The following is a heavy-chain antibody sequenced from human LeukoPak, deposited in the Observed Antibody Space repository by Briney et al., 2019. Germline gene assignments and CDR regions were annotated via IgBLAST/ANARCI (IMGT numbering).Heavy chain of an antibody. CDR2: IHDNGDT. D-gene: IGHD2-8*02. V-gene: IGHV4-4*07. Sequence: PSETLSLTCTVSGGSISNYWWSWIRQPAGKGLEWVGRIHDNGDTNHNPSLKSRVTMSLDTSRNQVSLKLSSVTAADTAVYYCARGSDYWYRFDPWGQGTLVTVSS. CDR3: ARGSDYWYRFDP. CDR1: GGSISNYW. J-gene: IGHJ5*02.